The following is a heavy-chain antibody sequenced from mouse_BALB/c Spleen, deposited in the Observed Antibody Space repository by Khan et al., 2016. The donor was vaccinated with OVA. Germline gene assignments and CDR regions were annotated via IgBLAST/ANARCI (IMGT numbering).Heavy chain of an antibody. CDR2: IYPYNDDT. Sequence: VQLQQSGPELVKPGASVKMSCKASGYTFTSYVIHWVKQKPGQGLEWIGYIYPYNDDTKYNGKFKGTATLTSDKSSSTAFMELSSLTSEDSAVYYCARRVLYYFDYWGQGTTLTVSS. CDR3: ARRVLYYFDY. D-gene: IGHD1-1*01. V-gene: IGHV1S136*01. J-gene: IGHJ2*01. CDR1: GYTFTSYV.